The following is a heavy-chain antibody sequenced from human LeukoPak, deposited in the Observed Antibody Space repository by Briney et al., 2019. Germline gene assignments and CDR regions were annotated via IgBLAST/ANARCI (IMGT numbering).Heavy chain of an antibody. V-gene: IGHV4-34*01. J-gene: IGHJ5*02. CDR2: INHSGTT. CDR1: GGSFTGYY. CDR3: ARGGRPNWFDP. Sequence: PPETLSLTCAVYGGSFTGYYWSWIRPPPGKGLEWIGEINHSGTTNYSPSLKSRVTISVDTSKNQFSLKLSSVTAADTAVYYWARGGRPNWFDPWGQGTLVTVSS. D-gene: IGHD2-15*01.